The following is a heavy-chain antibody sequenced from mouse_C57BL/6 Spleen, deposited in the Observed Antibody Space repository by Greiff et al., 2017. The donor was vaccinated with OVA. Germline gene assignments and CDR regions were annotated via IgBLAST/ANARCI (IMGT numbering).Heavy chain of an antibody. CDR1: GFNIKDYY. D-gene: IGHD1-1*01. Sequence: VQLQQSGAELVRPGASVKLSCTASGFNIKDYYMHWVKQRPEQGLEWIGRIDPEDGDTEYAPKFQGKATMTADTSSNTAYLQLSSLTSEDTAVYYCTTSGYYGSSYEGDYWGQGTTLTVSS. CDR2: IDPEDGDT. CDR3: TTSGYYGSSYEGDY. J-gene: IGHJ2*01. V-gene: IGHV14-1*01.